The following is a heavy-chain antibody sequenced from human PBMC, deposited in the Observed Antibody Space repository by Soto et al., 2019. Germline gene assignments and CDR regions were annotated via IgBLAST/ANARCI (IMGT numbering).Heavy chain of an antibody. Sequence: SETQSLTCAVSGGSISSGGASWSWIRQPPGKGLEWIGYIYHSGSTYYNPSLKSRVTISVDRSKNQFSLKLSSVTAADTAVYYCARAGGLGAVAVDYWGQGTLVTVSS. J-gene: IGHJ4*02. CDR2: IYHSGST. CDR1: GGSISSGGAS. V-gene: IGHV4-30-2*01. CDR3: ARAGGLGAVAVDY. D-gene: IGHD6-19*01.